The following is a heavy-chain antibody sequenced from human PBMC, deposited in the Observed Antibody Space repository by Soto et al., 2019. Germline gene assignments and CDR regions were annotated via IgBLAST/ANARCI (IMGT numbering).Heavy chain of an antibody. CDR2: IYWDGES. Sequence: QITLKEAGPTLVKPTETLTLTCTFSGFSFTTTRMGVGWTRQPPGKALEWLAIIYWDGESRYNHLLRMRLTLTEDTSTHQVVLTMTNMDPKATATYYCAHRDSTGTTTYFDSWGQGIPVTVAS. CDR1: GFSFTTTRMG. J-gene: IGHJ4*02. V-gene: IGHV2-5*02. D-gene: IGHD1-1*01. CDR3: AHRDSTGTTTYFDS.